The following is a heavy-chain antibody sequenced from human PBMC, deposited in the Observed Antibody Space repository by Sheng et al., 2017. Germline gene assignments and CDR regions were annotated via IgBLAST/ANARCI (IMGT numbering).Heavy chain of an antibody. J-gene: IGHJ4*02. D-gene: IGHD3-22*01. V-gene: IGHV3-30-3*01. CDR1: GFTFSSYA. CDR2: ISYDGSNK. Sequence: QVQLVESGGGVVQPGRSLRLSCAASGFTFSSYAMHWVRQAPGKGLEWVAVISYDGSNKYYADSVKGRFTISRDNSKNTLYLQMNSLRAEDTAVYYCAREGFYYDSSGYYYFIDYWGQGTLVTVSS. CDR3: AREGFYYDSSGYYYFIDY.